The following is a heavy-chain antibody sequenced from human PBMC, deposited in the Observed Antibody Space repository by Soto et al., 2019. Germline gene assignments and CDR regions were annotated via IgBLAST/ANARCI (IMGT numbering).Heavy chain of an antibody. D-gene: IGHD5-12*01. CDR2: IWYDGSNK. Sequence: GGSLRLSCAASGFTFNTYGMHWVRQAPGKGLEWVALIWYDGSNKYYADSVKGRFTISRDNSKNTLYLQMNSLRAEDTAVYYCAREDGYRGGDAFDIWGQGTMVTVSS. V-gene: IGHV3-33*01. CDR3: AREDGYRGGDAFDI. J-gene: IGHJ3*02. CDR1: GFTFNTYG.